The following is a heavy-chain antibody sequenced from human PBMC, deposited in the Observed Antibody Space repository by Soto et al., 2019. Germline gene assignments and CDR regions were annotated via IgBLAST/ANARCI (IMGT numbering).Heavy chain of an antibody. D-gene: IGHD1-20*01. J-gene: IGHJ5*02. CDR3: ARDGAITGTRDWFDP. CDR2: ISAYNGNT. Sequence: GSVEVSCKASGYTFTSYGISWVRQAPGQGLEWMGWISAYNGNTNYAQKLQGRVTMTTDTSTSTAYMELRSLRSDDTAVYYCARDGAITGTRDWFDPWGQGTLVTVSS. V-gene: IGHV1-18*01. CDR1: GYTFTSYG.